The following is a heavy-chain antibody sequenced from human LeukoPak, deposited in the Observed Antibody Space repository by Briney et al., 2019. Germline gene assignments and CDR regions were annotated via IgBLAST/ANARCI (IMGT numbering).Heavy chain of an antibody. Sequence: GGSLRLPCAASGFTFSSYGMHWVRQAPGKGLEWVAFIRYDGSNKYYADSVKGRFTISRDNSKNTLYLQMNSLRAEDTAVYYCAKDSLTWFGELLSPYYFDYWGQGTLVTVSS. J-gene: IGHJ4*02. CDR2: IRYDGSNK. CDR1: GFTFSSYG. CDR3: AKDSLTWFGELLSPYYFDY. V-gene: IGHV3-30*02. D-gene: IGHD3-10*01.